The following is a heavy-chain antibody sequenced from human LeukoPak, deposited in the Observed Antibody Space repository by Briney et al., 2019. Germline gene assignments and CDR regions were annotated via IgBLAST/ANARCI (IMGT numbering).Heavy chain of an antibody. CDR1: GGSISSYY. CDR2: IYYSGST. V-gene: IGHV4-59*01. D-gene: IGHD3-22*01. CDR3: ARDYYDSSGYPGFDY. J-gene: IGHJ4*02. Sequence: SEILSLTCTVSGGSISSYYWSWIRQPPGKGLEWIGYIYYSGSTNYNPSLKSRATISVDTSKNQFSLKLSSVTAADTAVYYCARDYYDSSGYPGFDYWGQGTLVTVSS.